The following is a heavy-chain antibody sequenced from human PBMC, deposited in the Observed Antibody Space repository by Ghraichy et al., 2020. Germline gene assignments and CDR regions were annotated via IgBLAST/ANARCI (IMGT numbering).Heavy chain of an antibody. Sequence: SETLSLTCAVYGGSFSGYYWSWIRQPPGKGLEWIGEINHSGSTNYNPSLKSRVTISVDTSKNQFSLKLSSVTAADTAVYYCARGNYLLLVVPAATFDYWGQGTLVTVSS. CDR3: ARGNYLLLVVPAATFDY. J-gene: IGHJ4*02. D-gene: IGHD2-2*01. CDR1: GGSFSGYY. CDR2: INHSGST. V-gene: IGHV4-34*01.